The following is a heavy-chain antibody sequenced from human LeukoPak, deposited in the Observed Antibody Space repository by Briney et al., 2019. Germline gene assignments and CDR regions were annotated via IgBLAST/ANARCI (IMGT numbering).Heavy chain of an antibody. CDR3: AKGTRDGYNVPFDY. Sequence: PGGSLRLSCAASGFTFSSYAMSWVRQAPGKGLEWVSAIGGSGGSTYYADSVKGRFTISRDNSKNTLYLQMNSLRAEDTAVYYCAKGTRDGYNVPFDYWGQGTLVTVSS. V-gene: IGHV3-23*01. CDR1: GFTFSSYA. D-gene: IGHD5-24*01. J-gene: IGHJ4*02. CDR2: IGGSGGST.